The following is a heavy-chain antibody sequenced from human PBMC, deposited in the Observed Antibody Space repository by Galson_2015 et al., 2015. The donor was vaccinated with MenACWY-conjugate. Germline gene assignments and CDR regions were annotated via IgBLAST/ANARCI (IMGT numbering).Heavy chain of an antibody. CDR2: ISSSGTSQ. V-gene: IGHV3-23*01. J-gene: IGHJ4*02. D-gene: IGHD2-8*02. CDR3: AVGLEAYGWDN. CDR1: GFTFSMYA. Sequence: SLRLSCAASGFTFSMYAMVWVRQAPGKGLEWVSLISSSGTSQHYTDSVEGRFSISRDNSKNTLFLQMNSLRAEDTAIYYCAVGLEAYGWDNWGQGTLVTVSS.